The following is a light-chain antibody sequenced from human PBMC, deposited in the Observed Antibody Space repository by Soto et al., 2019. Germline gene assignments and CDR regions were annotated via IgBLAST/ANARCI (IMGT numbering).Light chain of an antibody. Sequence: EIVMAQSPATLSVSPGERATLSCRASQSVGANLAWYQQKPGQAPRLLIYGASTRATGVPASFSGSDSGTEFTLTISSLQSEDFAVNYCQQYNSWPLTFGGGTTVEIK. CDR1: QSVGAN. V-gene: IGKV3-15*01. CDR2: GAS. J-gene: IGKJ4*01. CDR3: QQYNSWPLT.